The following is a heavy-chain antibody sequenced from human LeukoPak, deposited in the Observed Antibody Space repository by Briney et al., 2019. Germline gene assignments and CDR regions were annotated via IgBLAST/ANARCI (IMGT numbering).Heavy chain of an antibody. J-gene: IGHJ4*02. CDR2: ISCSGGST. D-gene: IGHD1-26*01. CDR3: AKDSLDSGSYCEFDY. CDR1: GFTFSSYA. Sequence: GGSLRLSCAASGFTFSSYAMSWVRQAPGKGLEWVSAISCSGGSTYYADSVKGRFTISRDNSKNTLYLQMNSLRAEDTAVYYCAKDSLDSGSYCEFDYWGQGTLVTVSS. V-gene: IGHV3-23*01.